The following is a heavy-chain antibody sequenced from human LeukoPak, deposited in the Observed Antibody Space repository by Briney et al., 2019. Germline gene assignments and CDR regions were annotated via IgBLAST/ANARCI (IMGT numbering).Heavy chain of an antibody. CDR1: GGTFSSYA. V-gene: IGHV1-69*13. D-gene: IGHD3-22*01. CDR3: ARSYYYDSSGYYIQNRFDP. J-gene: IGHJ5*02. CDR2: IIPIFGTA. Sequence: SVKVSCKASGGTFSSYAISWVRQAPGQGLEWMGGIIPIFGTANYAQKFQGRVTITADESTSTAYMELSSLRSEDTAVYYCARSYYYDSSGYYIQNRFDPWGQGTLVTVSS.